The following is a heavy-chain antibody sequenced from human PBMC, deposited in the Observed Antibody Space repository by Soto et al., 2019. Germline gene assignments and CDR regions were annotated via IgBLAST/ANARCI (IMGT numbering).Heavy chain of an antibody. V-gene: IGHV1-18*01. CDR1: GYTFTSYG. CDR2: ISAYNGNT. J-gene: IGHJ4*02. D-gene: IGHD2-2*01. Sequence: ASVKVSCKASGYTFTSYGISWVRQAPGQGLEWMGWISAYNGNTNYAQKLQGRVTMTTDTSTSTAYMELRSLRSDDTAVYYCARNARAAGYCSSTSCLDLDYWGQGTLVTVSS. CDR3: ARNARAAGYCSSTSCLDLDY.